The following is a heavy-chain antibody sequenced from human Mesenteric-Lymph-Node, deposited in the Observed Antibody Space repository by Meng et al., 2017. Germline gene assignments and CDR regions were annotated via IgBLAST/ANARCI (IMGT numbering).Heavy chain of an antibody. CDR2: ISPHSGGT. J-gene: IGHJ4*02. V-gene: IGHV1-2*06. D-gene: IGHD5-24*01. CDR3: VRSYYFGYNPRDY. CDR1: GYTFTDYF. Sequence: QVQLVQPGAEVKKPGASVKVSCRPSGYTFTDYFIHWVRQAPGQRPEWMGRISPHSGGTNYAQQFQDRVTVTSDTSTSTAYLEMTRLTSDDTAVYYCVRSYYFGYNPRDYWGQGTLVTVSS.